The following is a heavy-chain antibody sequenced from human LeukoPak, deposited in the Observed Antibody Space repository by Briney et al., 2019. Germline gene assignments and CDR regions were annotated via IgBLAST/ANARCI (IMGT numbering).Heavy chain of an antibody. CDR2: ISGSGGST. CDR1: GFTFSSYA. V-gene: IGHV3-23*01. D-gene: IGHD3-3*01. CDR3: AKDCQLEWFENHCGY. J-gene: IGHJ4*02. Sequence: GGSLRLSCAASGFTFSSYAMSWVRQAPGKGLEWVSAISGSGGSTYYADSVKGRFTISRDNSKNTLYLQMNSLRAEDTAVYYCAKDCQLEWFENHCGYWGQGTLVTVSS.